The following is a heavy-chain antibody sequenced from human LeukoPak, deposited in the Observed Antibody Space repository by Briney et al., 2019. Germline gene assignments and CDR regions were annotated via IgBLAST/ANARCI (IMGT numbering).Heavy chain of an antibody. J-gene: IGHJ4*02. CDR1: GYTLTELS. CDR2: FDPEDGET. V-gene: IGHV1-24*01. D-gene: IGHD3-10*01. Sequence: ASVKVSCKVSGYTLTELSMHWVRQAPGKGLEWMGGFDPEDGETICAQKFQGRVTMTEDTSTDTAYMELSSLRSEDTAVYYCATSRVLWFGEPYFDYWGQGTLVTVSS. CDR3: ATSRVLWFGEPYFDY.